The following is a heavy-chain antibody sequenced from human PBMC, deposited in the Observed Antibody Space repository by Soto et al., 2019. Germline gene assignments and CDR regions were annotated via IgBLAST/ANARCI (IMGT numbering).Heavy chain of an antibody. J-gene: IGHJ6*03. CDR2: IIPILGIA. D-gene: IGHD4-17*01. Sequence: QVQLVQSGAEVKKPGSSVKVSCKASGGTFSSYTISWVRQAPGQGLEWMGRIIPILGIANYAQKFQGRVKITADKSTSTAYMELSSLRSEDTAVYYCARESTVTTRLPYYFYYMDLWGKGTTGTGSS. CDR1: GGTFSSYT. V-gene: IGHV1-69*08. CDR3: ARESTVTTRLPYYFYYMDL.